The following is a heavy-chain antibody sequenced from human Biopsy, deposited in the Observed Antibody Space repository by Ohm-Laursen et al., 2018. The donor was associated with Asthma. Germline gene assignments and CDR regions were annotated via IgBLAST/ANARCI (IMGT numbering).Heavy chain of an antibody. CDR3: ARTYYDFLTGQVKDVFGV. CDR2: DNTGNGDT. D-gene: IGHD3-9*01. CDR1: GYNFISLA. V-gene: IGHV1-3*04. J-gene: IGHJ3*01. Sequence: ATVKISCKASGYNFISLAIHWVRQAPGQRLEWMGWDNTGNGDTKYSQKFQGRVTITRDTSASTAYMELRSLRSEDTATYYCARTYYDFLTGQVKDVFGVWGQGTMVTVSS.